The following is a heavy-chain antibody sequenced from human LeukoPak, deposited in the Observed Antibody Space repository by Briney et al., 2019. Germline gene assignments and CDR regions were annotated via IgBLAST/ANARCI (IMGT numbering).Heavy chain of an antibody. V-gene: IGHV3-53*01. CDR3: ARDRAENGDYGARTGAFDI. D-gene: IGHD4-17*01. Sequence: GGSLRLSCAASGFTVSSNYMSWVRQAPAKGLDWVSVIYSDGRTFYADSVKGRFTISRDDSKNKLYLQMNSLRVDDTAVYYCARDRAENGDYGARTGAFDIWGQGTMVTVSS. CDR1: GFTVSSNY. CDR2: IYSDGRT. J-gene: IGHJ3*02.